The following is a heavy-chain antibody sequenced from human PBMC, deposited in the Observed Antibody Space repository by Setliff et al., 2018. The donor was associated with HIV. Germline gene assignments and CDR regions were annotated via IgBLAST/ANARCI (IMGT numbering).Heavy chain of an antibody. CDR1: GGTFSSYT. CDR3: AMSMTTYPVSRAFDI. CDR2: IIPIFGTT. Sequence: SVKVSCKASGGTFSSYTISWVRQAPGQGLEWMGGIIPIFGTTNYAQKFQGRVTITADESTSTAYMELSRLRSEDKAVYYCAMSMTTYPVSRAFDIWGQGTMVTVSS. D-gene: IGHD4-4*01. V-gene: IGHV1-69*13. J-gene: IGHJ3*02.